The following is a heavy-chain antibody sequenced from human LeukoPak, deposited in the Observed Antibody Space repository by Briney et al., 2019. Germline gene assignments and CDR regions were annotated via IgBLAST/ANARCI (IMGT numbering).Heavy chain of an antibody. V-gene: IGHV3-74*01. CDR1: GFTFSSYW. D-gene: IGHD6-13*01. J-gene: IGHJ4*02. Sequence: GGSLRLSCAASGFTFSSYWMHWVRQAPGKGLVWVSRINSDGSSTSYADSVKGRFNISRDNAKNTLHLQRNSLRAEDTAVYYCARNGLAAADYWGQGTLVTVSS. CDR2: INSDGSST. CDR3: ARNGLAAADY.